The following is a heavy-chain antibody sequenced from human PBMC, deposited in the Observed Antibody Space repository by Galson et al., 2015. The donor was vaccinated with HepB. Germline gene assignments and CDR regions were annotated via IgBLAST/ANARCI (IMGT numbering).Heavy chain of an antibody. CDR2: ISYDGSNK. Sequence: SLRLSCAASGFTFSSYAMHWVRQAPGKGLEWVAVISYDGSNKYYADSVKGRFTISRDNSKNTLYLQMNSLRAEDTAVYYCARDAGKVEMATIGQAGEYFQHWGQGTLVTVSS. CDR3: ARDAGKVEMATIGQAGEYFQH. CDR1: GFTFSSYA. D-gene: IGHD5-24*01. V-gene: IGHV3-30-3*01. J-gene: IGHJ1*01.